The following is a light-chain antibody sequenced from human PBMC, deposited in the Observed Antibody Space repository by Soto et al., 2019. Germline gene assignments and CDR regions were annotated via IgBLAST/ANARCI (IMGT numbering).Light chain of an antibody. CDR1: QSVGSN. CDR2: DAS. V-gene: IGKV3-11*01. J-gene: IGKJ5*01. CDR3: QQRSNWPPIT. Sequence: EIVMTQSAATLSVSPGERATLSCRPSQSVGSNLAWYQQKPGQAPRLLIYDASNRATGIPARFSGSGSGTDFTLTISSLEPEDFAVYYCQQRSNWPPITFGQGTRLEIK.